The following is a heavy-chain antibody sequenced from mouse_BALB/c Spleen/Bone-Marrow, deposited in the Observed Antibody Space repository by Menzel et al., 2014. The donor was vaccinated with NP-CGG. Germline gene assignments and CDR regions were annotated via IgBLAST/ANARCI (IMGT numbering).Heavy chain of an antibody. CDR3: ARQREVRPYYYAMDY. CDR2: ISSGGSYT. J-gene: IGHJ4*01. V-gene: IGHV5-9-3*01. CDR1: GFTFSSYA. Sequence: EVQVVESGGGLVKPGGSLKLSCAASGFTFSSYAMSWVRQTPEKRLEWVATISSGGSYTYYPDSVKGRFTISRDNAKNTLNLQMSSLRSEDTAMYYCARQREVRPYYYAMDYWGQGTSVTVSS. D-gene: IGHD2-14*01.